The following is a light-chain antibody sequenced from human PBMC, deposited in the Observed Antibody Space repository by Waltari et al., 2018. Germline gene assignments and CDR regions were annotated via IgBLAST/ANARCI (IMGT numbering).Light chain of an antibody. CDR2: WAS. CDR1: QSVLSNYDNKNY. J-gene: IGKJ4*01. Sequence: DIVMTQSPDSLAVSLGERATINCKSSQSVLSNYDNKNYLAWFRQKPGQPPKLLISWASTRESGVPDRFSGSGSGTDFTLTISSLQAEDVAVYYCQQYYGIPLAFGGGTKVEIK. V-gene: IGKV4-1*01. CDR3: QQYYGIPLA.